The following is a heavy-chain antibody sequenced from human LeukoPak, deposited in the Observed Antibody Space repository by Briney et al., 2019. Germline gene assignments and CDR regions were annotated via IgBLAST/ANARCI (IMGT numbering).Heavy chain of an antibody. CDR3: ARGPRSGLGKWWYFDY. D-gene: IGHD2-15*01. J-gene: IGHJ4*02. CDR1: GFTFSKYN. CDR2: ISSRGDSV. Sequence: GGSLRLSCAASGFTFSKYNMNWARQAPGKGLEWISYISSRGDSVYYAYSVQGRFTISRDNAKNSLYLQMNSLRAEDTAVYYCARGPRSGLGKWWYFDYWGQGTLVTVSS. V-gene: IGHV3-48*03.